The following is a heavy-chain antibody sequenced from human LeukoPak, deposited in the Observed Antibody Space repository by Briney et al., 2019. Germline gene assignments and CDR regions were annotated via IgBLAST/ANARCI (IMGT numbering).Heavy chain of an antibody. V-gene: IGHV4-34*01. CDR1: GGSFSGYY. Sequence: SETLSLTCAVYGGSFSGYYWSWIRQPPGKGLEWIGEINHSGSTNYNPSLKSRVTISVDRSKNQFSLKLSSVTAADTAVYYCARAGFGELSYFDYWGQGTLVTVSS. J-gene: IGHJ4*02. CDR2: INHSGST. D-gene: IGHD3-10*01. CDR3: ARAGFGELSYFDY.